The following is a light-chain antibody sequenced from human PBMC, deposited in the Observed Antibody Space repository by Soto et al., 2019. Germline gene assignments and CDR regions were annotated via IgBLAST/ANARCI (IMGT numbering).Light chain of an antibody. J-gene: IGKJ2*01. Sequence: DIQMPQSPSTLSASVGDRVTINCRASQNIANWLAWYQQKPGKAPNLLIYGASSLQSGVPSRFSGSGFGTEFTLTISSLQPDDFASYYCQQYDSYPYTFGQGTKVEIK. CDR1: QNIANW. CDR3: QQYDSYPYT. CDR2: GAS. V-gene: IGKV1-5*01.